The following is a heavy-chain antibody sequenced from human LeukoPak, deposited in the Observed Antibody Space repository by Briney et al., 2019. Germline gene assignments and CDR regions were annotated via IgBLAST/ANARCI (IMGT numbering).Heavy chain of an antibody. Sequence: PGGSLRLSCAASGFTFSNYAMTWVRQAPGKGLELVSVISASGRNTDYADSVKGRFTISRDNSENTLSLLMNSLRAEDTAIYYCAKQVGTGTTPTDYWGQGTLVTVSS. J-gene: IGHJ4*02. V-gene: IGHV3-23*01. CDR2: ISASGRNT. CDR1: GFTFSNYA. D-gene: IGHD1-1*01. CDR3: AKQVGTGTTPTDY.